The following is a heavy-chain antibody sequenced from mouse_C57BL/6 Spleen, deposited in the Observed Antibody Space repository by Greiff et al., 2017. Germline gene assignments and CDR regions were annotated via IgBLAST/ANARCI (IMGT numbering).Heavy chain of an antibody. J-gene: IGHJ2*01. D-gene: IGHD2-4*01. CDR2: IHPNSGST. CDR1: GYTFTSYW. V-gene: IGHV1-64*01. CDR3: ARYDYGEGYFYY. Sequence: VQLQQPGAELVKPGASVKLSCKASGYTFTSYWMHWVKQRPGQGLEWIGMIHPNSGSTNYNEKFKSKATLTVDKSSSTAYMQLSSLTSEDSAVYCCARYDYGEGYFYYWGQGTTLTVSS.